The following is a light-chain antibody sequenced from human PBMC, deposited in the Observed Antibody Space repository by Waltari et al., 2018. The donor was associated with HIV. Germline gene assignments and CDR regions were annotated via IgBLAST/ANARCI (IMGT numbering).Light chain of an antibody. CDR3: QAWDADHAV. CDR2: QGS. J-gene: IGLJ2*01. CDR1: TLADQF. Sequence: ELTQPPSVSVPSGQPASIPCSGETLADQFPCWYQKTPGQPPILLVYQGSRRPSGIPARFSASKSANTATLTVRGAQPLDEAEYFCQAWDADHAVFGGGTTLTVL. V-gene: IGLV3-1*01.